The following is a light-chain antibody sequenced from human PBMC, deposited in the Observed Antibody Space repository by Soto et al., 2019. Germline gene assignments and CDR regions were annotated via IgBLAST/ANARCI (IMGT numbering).Light chain of an antibody. CDR1: XXXIGAGYD. CDR2: GNS. V-gene: IGLV1-40*01. CDR3: QSYDSSLSGVV. Sequence: QSVLTQPPSVSGAPGQXVTIXXTXXXXXIGAGYDVHWYQQLPGTAPKLLIYGNSNRPSGVPNRFSGSKSGTSASLAITGLQDEDEADYYCQSYDSSLSGVVFGGGTKVTVL. J-gene: IGLJ2*01.